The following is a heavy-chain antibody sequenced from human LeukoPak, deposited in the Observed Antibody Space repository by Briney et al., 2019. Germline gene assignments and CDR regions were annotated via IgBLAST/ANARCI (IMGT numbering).Heavy chain of an antibody. Sequence: PGGSLRLSCVVSGFTVSSVYMSWVRQAPGKGLEWVSVIFSDGSTYYADSVKGRFTISRDTSDNTLYLRMNSLRADDTAVYYCAAGVQTVLPNNYWGQGTLVTVPS. CDR3: AAGVQTVLPNNY. CDR1: GFTVSSVY. J-gene: IGHJ4*02. D-gene: IGHD1-1*01. V-gene: IGHV3-53*01. CDR2: IFSDGST.